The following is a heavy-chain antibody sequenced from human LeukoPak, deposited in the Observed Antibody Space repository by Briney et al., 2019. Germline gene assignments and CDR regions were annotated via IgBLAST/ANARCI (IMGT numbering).Heavy chain of an antibody. CDR2: ISGSGGST. D-gene: IGHD5-18*01. CDR1: GFKFSSYA. CDR3: ARDLSGVTGYTYGRGIDY. V-gene: IGHV3-23*01. Sequence: GGSLRLSCAASGFKFSSYAMSWVRQAPGKGLEWVSDISGSGGSTYYADSVKGRFTISRDNAKTSLYLQMNSLRAEDTAVYYCARDLSGVTGYTYGRGIDYWGQGTLVTVSS. J-gene: IGHJ4*02.